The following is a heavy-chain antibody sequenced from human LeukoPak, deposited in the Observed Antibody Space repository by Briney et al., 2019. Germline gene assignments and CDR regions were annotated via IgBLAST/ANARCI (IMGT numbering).Heavy chain of an antibody. CDR3: ARRAYYDTSGYSPASGYFDL. V-gene: IGHV4-4*08. Sequence: PSETLSLTCTVSGGSIFSYYFNWIRQPPGKGLEWIGYIYSNGITNYNPSLRSRGTISIATPKNQLSLRLRSVTAADTAIYYCARRAYYDTSGYSPASGYFDLWGRGTLVTVSS. CDR2: IYSNGIT. CDR1: GGSIFSYY. J-gene: IGHJ2*01. D-gene: IGHD3-22*01.